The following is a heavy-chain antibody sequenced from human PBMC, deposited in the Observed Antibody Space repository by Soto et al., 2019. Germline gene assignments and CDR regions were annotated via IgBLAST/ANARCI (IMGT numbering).Heavy chain of an antibody. CDR1: GGSFSGYY. Sequence: SETLSLTCAVYGGSFSGYYWSWIRQTPGKGLEWIGEINHSGSTNYNPSLKSRVTISVDTSKNQFSLKLSSVTAADTAVYYCARRRPRYCSGGSCYSSGKLHYWGQGTLVTVS. V-gene: IGHV4-34*01. D-gene: IGHD2-15*01. J-gene: IGHJ4*02. CDR3: ARRRPRYCSGGSCYSSGKLHY. CDR2: INHSGST.